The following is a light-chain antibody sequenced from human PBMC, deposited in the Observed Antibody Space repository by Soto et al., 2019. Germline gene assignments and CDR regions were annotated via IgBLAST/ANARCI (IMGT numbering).Light chain of an antibody. J-gene: IGKJ5*01. CDR3: QQSYRTPAT. CDR1: QSISGY. CDR2: AAT. Sequence: DIQMTQSPSSLSASVGDRVSITCRASQSISGYSNWYQQRPGEAPKLLVFAATSLQSGVPTRFRGSGSGTVFTLTINSLRPEDFSTYYCQQSYRTPATFGQGTRLEI. V-gene: IGKV1-39*01.